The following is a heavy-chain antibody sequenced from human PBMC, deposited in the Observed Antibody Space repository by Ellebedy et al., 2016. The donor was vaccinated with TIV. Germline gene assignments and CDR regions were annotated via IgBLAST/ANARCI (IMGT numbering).Heavy chain of an antibody. J-gene: IGHJ6*02. D-gene: IGHD6-6*01. CDR1: GYSFTSYW. Sequence: GESLKISXKGSGYSFTSYWISWVRQMPGKGLEWMGRIDPSDSYTNYSPSFQGHVTISADKSISTAYLQWSSLKASDTAMYYCARMLKGGQLNPSTQSYYYYGMDVWGQGTTVTVSS. CDR3: ARMLKGGQLNPSTQSYYYYGMDV. CDR2: IDPSDSYT. V-gene: IGHV5-10-1*01.